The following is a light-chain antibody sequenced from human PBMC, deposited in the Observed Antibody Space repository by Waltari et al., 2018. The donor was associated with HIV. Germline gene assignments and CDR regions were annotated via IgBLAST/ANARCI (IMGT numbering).Light chain of an antibody. V-gene: IGLV1-40*01. Sequence: QSVLTQPPSVSGAPGQRVTLSCTGSRSNSGAGYDVDGYQQLPGTAPKLLIYGNSNRPSGVPDRFSGSKSGTSASLAITGLQAEDEADYYCQSYDSSLSGSEVFGGGTKLTVL. CDR1: RSNSGAGYD. CDR3: QSYDSSLSGSEV. J-gene: IGLJ2*01. CDR2: GNS.